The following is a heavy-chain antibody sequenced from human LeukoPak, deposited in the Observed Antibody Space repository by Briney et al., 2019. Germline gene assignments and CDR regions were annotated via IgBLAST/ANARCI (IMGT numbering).Heavy chain of an antibody. V-gene: IGHV4-34*01. CDR3: ARGIHYDILTGYYNPLDY. CDR2: INHSGST. D-gene: IGHD3-9*01. CDR1: GGSFSGYY. J-gene: IGHJ4*02. Sequence: SETLSLTCAVYGGSFSGYYWSWIRQPPGKGPEWIGEINHSGSTNYNPSLKSRVTISVDTSKNQFSLKLSSVTAADTAVYYCARGIHYDILTGYYNPLDYWGQGTLVTVSS.